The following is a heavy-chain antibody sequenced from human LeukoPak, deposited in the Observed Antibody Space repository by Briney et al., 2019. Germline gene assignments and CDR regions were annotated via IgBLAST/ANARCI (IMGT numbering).Heavy chain of an antibody. J-gene: IGHJ3*02. CDR2: IDPGDSAT. CDR3: ARPSGWSGYDI. V-gene: IGHV5-10-1*01. Sequence: GESLKISCQASGYSFTNYWITWVRQVPGKGLEWRGRIDPGDSATNYGPSFQGHVIISADRSTTTAYLHFNSLEASATALYYCARPSGWSGYDIWGQGTMVIVSS. D-gene: IGHD6-19*01. CDR1: GYSFTNYW.